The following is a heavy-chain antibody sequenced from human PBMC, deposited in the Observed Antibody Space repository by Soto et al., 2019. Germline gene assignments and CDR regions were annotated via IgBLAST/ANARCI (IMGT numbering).Heavy chain of an antibody. CDR2: IYYSGST. CDR3: ARTLATGNLDY. J-gene: IGHJ4*02. Sequence: SETLSLTCTVSGGSISSGGYCWSWIRQHPGKGLEWIGYIYYSGSTYYNPSLKSRVTISVDTSKNQFSLKLSSVTAADTAVYYCARTLATGNLDYWGQGTLVTVSS. V-gene: IGHV4-31*03. CDR1: GGSISSGGYC. D-gene: IGHD2-21*02.